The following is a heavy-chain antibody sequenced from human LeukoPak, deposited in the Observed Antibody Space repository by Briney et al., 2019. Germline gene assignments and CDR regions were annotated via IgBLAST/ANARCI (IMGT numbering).Heavy chain of an antibody. CDR1: GFTFSDFY. J-gene: IGHJ1*01. D-gene: IGHD3-10*01. CDR3: ATNLRGSGEYFQQ. V-gene: IGHV3-11*04. Sequence: GGSLRLSCVASGFTFSDFYMSWIRQAPGKGLQWVSYISSGGSAIQYADSVKGRFIISRDNAKNSVYLEMNRLRDEDTALYYCATNLRGSGEYFQQWGQGTLVTVSS. CDR2: ISSGGSAI.